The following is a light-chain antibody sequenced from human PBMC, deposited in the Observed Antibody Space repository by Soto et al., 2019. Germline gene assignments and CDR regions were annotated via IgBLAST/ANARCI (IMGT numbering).Light chain of an antibody. CDR2: GSS. V-gene: IGKV3-20*01. CDR3: QQYHNWPPVT. Sequence: DIVLTQSPCTLSFSPCGIATLAFMSTQTLSPNYLAWCQQKPGHPPRLLIYGSSKRATGIPDRFSGRASGTDFTLSISRLQSEDFAVYYCQQYHNWPPVTFGGGTKVDIK. CDR1: QTLSPNY. J-gene: IGKJ4*01.